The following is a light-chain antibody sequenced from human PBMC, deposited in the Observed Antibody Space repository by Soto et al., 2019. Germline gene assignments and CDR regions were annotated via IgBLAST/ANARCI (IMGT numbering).Light chain of an antibody. CDR1: HSISTN. J-gene: IGKJ1*01. Sequence: EIIMTQSPATLSVSPGEGATLSCRTSHSISTNLAWYQHKRGQSPRLLVYGASTRATGVPARFSGSGSGAEFTLSISSLQSEDFAVYYCQQYGSSPRTFGQGTKVEI. V-gene: IGKV3-15*01. CDR3: QQYGSSPRT. CDR2: GAS.